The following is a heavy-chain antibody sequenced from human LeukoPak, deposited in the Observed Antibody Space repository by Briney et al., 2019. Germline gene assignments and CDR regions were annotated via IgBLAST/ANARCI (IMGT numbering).Heavy chain of an antibody. CDR3: AKRRQYSYASWADY. CDR2: ISSSGSTK. V-gene: IGHV3-48*03. CDR1: GFTFSSYE. Sequence: PGGSLRLSCAASGFTFSSYEMNWVRQAPGKGLEWVSYISSSGSTKYYADSVKGRFTISRDNAKNSLYLQMNSLRAEDTAVYYCAKRRQYSYASWADYWGQGTLVTVSS. J-gene: IGHJ4*02. D-gene: IGHD5-18*01.